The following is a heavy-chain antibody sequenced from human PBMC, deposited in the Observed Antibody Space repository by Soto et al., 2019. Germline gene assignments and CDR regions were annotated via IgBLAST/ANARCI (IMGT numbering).Heavy chain of an antibody. Sequence: QVQLQESGPGLVKSSETLSVTCHVSGDSISSYYWSWIRQPAGKGLEWIGRIYTRGSTNYNPSLKGRVTMSADTSKNQFSLKLSSVTAADTAVYYCARGYWSFDLWGRGTLVTVSS. CDR2: IYTRGST. CDR3: ARGYWSFDL. CDR1: GDSISSYY. V-gene: IGHV4-4*07. J-gene: IGHJ2*01.